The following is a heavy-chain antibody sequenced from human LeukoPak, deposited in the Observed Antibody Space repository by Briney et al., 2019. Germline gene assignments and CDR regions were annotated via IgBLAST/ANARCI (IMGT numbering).Heavy chain of an antibody. J-gene: IGHJ5*02. Sequence: GGSLRLSCAASGFTFSSYAMHWVRQAPGQRLEWMGWINAGNGNTKYSQKFQGRVTITRDTSASTAYMELSSLRSEDTAVYYCARSERGYSPLRWFDPWGQGTLVTVSS. CDR1: GFTFSSYA. CDR3: ARSERGYSPLRWFDP. V-gene: IGHV1-3*01. D-gene: IGHD4-11*01. CDR2: INAGNGNT.